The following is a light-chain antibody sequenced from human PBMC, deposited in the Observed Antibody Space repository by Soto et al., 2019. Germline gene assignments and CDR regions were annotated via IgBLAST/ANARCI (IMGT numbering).Light chain of an antibody. CDR1: SSDVGGYNY. J-gene: IGLJ1*01. CDR3: HSYTSKSTGV. Sequence: QSALTQPASVSGSPGQSITISCTGTSSDVGGYNYVSWYQQHPGKAPKLIIYEVSNRPSGVSNRFSGSKSGNTASLTISGLQAQYEAHYYFHSYTSKSTGVFGTGTKLTVL. CDR2: EVS. V-gene: IGLV2-14*01.